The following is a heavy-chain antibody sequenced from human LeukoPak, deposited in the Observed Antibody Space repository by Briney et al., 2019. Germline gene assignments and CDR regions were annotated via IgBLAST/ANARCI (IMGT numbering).Heavy chain of an antibody. V-gene: IGHV3-15*01. CDR2: IKSKTDGGTT. Sequence: GGSLRLSCAASGFTFSNAWMSWVRQAPGKGLEWVGRIKSKTDGGTTDYAAPVKGRFTISRDDSKNTLYLQMNSLKTEDTAVYYCTTDEWFGEYYYGMDVWGQGTTVTVSS. J-gene: IGHJ6*02. CDR3: TTDEWFGEYYYGMDV. CDR1: GFTFSNAW. D-gene: IGHD3-10*01.